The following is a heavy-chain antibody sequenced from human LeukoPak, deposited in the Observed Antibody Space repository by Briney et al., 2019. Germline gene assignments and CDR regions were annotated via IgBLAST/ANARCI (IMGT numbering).Heavy chain of an antibody. CDR3: ARPRLAAAGWFDP. CDR2: INPNSGGT. J-gene: IGHJ5*02. Sequence: ASVKVSCKASGYTFTGYYMHWVRQAPGQGREGMGWINPNSGGTNYAQKFQGRVTMTRETSISTAYMELSRLRSDDTAVYYCARPRLAAAGWFDPWGQGTLVTVSS. D-gene: IGHD6-13*01. CDR1: GYTFTGYY. V-gene: IGHV1-2*02.